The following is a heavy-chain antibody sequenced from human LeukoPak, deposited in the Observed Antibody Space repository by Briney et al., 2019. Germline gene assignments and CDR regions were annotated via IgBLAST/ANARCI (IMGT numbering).Heavy chain of an antibody. CDR2: MNPNSGNT. V-gene: IGHV1-8*01. Sequence: ASVKVSCKASGYTFTSYDINWVRQATGRGLAWMGWMNPNSGNTGYAQKFQGRVTMTRNTSINTAYMELSSLRSEDTAVYYCARGLGIAVAGTDYWGQGTLVTVSS. D-gene: IGHD6-19*01. CDR1: GYTFTSYD. J-gene: IGHJ4*02. CDR3: ARGLGIAVAGTDY.